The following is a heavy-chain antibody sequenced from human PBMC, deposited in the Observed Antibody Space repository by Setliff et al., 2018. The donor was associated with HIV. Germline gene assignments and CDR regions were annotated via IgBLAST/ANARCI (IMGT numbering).Heavy chain of an antibody. J-gene: IGHJ4*02. V-gene: IGHV4-38-2*02. CDR2: IPHNGGT. D-gene: IGHD4-17*01. CDR3: ARYSTLTTNFDY. Sequence: SETLSLTCTVSGDSISSDFYWGWIRQPPGKGLEWIATIPHNGGTYYNPDPSLTGRVTISLDTSKNQFSLKLAFVTAADTAVYYCARYSTLTTNFDYWGQGTLVTVSS. CDR1: GDSISSDFY.